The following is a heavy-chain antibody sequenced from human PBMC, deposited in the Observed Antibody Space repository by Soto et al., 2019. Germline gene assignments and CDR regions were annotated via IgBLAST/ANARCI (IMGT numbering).Heavy chain of an antibody. CDR2: ISYDGSNK. V-gene: IGHV3-30-3*01. J-gene: IGHJ4*02. CDR3: ARDRGYSYGLDY. Sequence: QVQLVESGGGVVQPGRSPRLSCAASGFTFSSYAMHWVRQAPGKGLEWVAVISYDGSNKYYADSAKGRFTISRDNSKNTLYLQMNSLRAEDTAVYYCARDRGYSYGLDYWGQGTLVTVSS. D-gene: IGHD5-18*01. CDR1: GFTFSSYA.